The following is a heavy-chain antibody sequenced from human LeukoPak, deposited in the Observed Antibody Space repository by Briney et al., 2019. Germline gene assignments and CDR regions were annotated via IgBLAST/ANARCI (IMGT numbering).Heavy chain of an antibody. CDR2: IKQDGSEK. V-gene: IGHV3-7*03. J-gene: IGHJ2*01. Sequence: GGSLRLSCAASGFTLSNYWMGWLRQAPGKGLDWVANIKQDGSEKYYLDSGKGRFTISRDNAKNSLYLQMNSLRAEDTAVYYCAKLVLVTATQWYFDLWGRGTLVTVSS. CDR1: GFTLSNYW. CDR3: AKLVLVTATQWYFDL. D-gene: IGHD2-15*01.